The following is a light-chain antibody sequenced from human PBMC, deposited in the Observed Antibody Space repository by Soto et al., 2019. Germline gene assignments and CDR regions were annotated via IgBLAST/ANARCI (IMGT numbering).Light chain of an antibody. Sequence: EIVLTQSPGTLSLSPGERATLSCRASQSVSSSYLAWYQQKPGQAPRLLFYGASSRATGIPDRFSGSGHGPDFALTFSRLEPEDFGVYYCQRYGRSPIYTCDQGAKLESK. J-gene: IGKJ2*01. V-gene: IGKV3-20*01. CDR3: QRYGRSPIYT. CDR1: QSVSSSY. CDR2: GAS.